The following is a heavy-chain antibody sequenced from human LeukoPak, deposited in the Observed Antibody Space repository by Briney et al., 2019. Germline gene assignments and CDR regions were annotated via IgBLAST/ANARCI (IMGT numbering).Heavy chain of an antibody. V-gene: IGHV3-21*01. Sequence: PGGSLRLSCAASGFNFSTHTMNCVRQAPGKGLEWVSSISKSSTYIYYTDSVKGRFTISRDNAKNSLYLQMHSLRAEDTAVYYCARDLFDFYTWGSYGSFDLWGQGTMVTVSS. CDR1: GFNFSTHT. CDR3: ARDLFDFYTWGSYGSFDL. CDR2: ISKSSTYI. J-gene: IGHJ3*01. D-gene: IGHD3-16*01.